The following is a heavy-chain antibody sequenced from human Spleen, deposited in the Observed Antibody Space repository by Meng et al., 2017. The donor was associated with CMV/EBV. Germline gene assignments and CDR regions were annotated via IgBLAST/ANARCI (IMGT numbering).Heavy chain of an antibody. CDR3: ARAGGGHDFGSDYYANYHYGMDV. CDR2: IDSDGSGT. Sequence: GGSLRLSCEASGFTFSKYWMHWVRQAPGKGLVWVAHIDSDGSGTSYADSVKGRFTISRDNAKNTLFLQMNTLTAEDTAVYYCARAGGGHDFGSDYYANYHYGMDVWGQGTTVTVSS. V-gene: IGHV3-74*01. CDR1: GFTFSKYW. J-gene: IGHJ6*02. D-gene: IGHD3-3*01.